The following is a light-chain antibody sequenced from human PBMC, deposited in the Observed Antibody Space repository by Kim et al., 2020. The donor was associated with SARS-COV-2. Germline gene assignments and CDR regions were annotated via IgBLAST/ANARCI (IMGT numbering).Light chain of an antibody. V-gene: IGKV3-20*01. J-gene: IGKJ2*01. CDR2: GSS. CDR1: QSVSSSY. CDR3: QQYGSSPT. Sequence: EIVLTQSPGTLSLSPVERATLSCWASQSVSSSYFAWYQQKPGQAPRLLIYGSSNRATGIPDRFSGSGSGTDFTLTISRLEPEDFALYYCQQYGSSPTFGQGTKLEI.